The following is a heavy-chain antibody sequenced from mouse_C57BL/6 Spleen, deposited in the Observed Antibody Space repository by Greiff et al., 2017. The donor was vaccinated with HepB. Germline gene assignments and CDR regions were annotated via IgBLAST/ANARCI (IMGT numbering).Heavy chain of an antibody. CDR3: AMYYYGSSYAMDY. D-gene: IGHD1-1*01. CDR1: GYSFTDYN. Sequence: VQLKESGPELVKPGASVKISCKASGYSFTDYNMNWVKQSTGKSLEWIGVINPNYGTTSYNQKFKGKATLTVDQSSSTAYMQLNSLTSEDSAVYYCAMYYYGSSYAMDYWGQGTSVTVAS. J-gene: IGHJ4*01. CDR2: INPNYGTT. V-gene: IGHV1-39*01.